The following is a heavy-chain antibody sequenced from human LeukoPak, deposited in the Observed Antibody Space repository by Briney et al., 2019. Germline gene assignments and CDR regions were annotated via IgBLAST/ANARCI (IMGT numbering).Heavy chain of an antibody. Sequence: GGPLRLSCAASGFTFSSYSMNWVREAPGKGLEGVSSISSSSSYIYYADSVKGRFTISRDDAKNSLYLQMNSLRAEDTAVYYCARGVYSGYKLPGIDYWGQGTLVTVSS. CDR3: ARGVYSGYKLPGIDY. D-gene: IGHD5-12*01. CDR1: GFTFSSYS. V-gene: IGHV3-21*01. CDR2: ISSSSSYI. J-gene: IGHJ4*02.